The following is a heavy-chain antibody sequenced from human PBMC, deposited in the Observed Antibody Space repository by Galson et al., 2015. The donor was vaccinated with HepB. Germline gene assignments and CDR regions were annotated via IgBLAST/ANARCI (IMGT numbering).Heavy chain of an antibody. J-gene: IGHJ4*02. Sequence: SVKVSCKASGYTFTDYYIHWVRQAPGRGLEWMGWINPKTGGTNYAQRLQGRATLTRDTSISTTYMEVKRLRSDDTAVYYCSRARGRSGELYWDYWGQGSLVTVSS. V-gene: IGHV1-2*02. CDR2: INPKTGGT. D-gene: IGHD3-10*01. CDR1: GYTFTDYY. CDR3: SRARGRSGELYWDY.